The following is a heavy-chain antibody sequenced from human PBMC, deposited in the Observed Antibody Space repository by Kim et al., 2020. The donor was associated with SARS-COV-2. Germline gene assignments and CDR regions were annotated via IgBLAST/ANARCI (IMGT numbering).Heavy chain of an antibody. Sequence: KGRLTISRDNSKNTLYLQMNSLRAEDTAVYYCARGRERWSNYYYYYGMDVWGQGTTVTVSS. CDR3: ARGRERWSNYYYYYGMDV. J-gene: IGHJ6*02. V-gene: IGHV3-30*01. D-gene: IGHD2-15*01.